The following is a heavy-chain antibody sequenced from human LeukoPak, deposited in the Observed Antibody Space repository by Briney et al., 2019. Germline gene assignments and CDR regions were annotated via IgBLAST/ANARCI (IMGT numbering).Heavy chain of an antibody. CDR2: IKSKTDGGTT. V-gene: IGHV3-15*01. J-gene: IGHJ4*02. D-gene: IGHD3-10*01. Sequence: GGSLRLSCAASGFTFSNAWMRWVRQSPGKGLEWVGRIKSKTDGGTTDYAAPVKGRFTISRDDSKNTLYLQMNSLKTEDTAVYYCTTSRRWFGESKYWGQGTLVTVSS. CDR1: GFTFSNAW. CDR3: TTSRRWFGESKY.